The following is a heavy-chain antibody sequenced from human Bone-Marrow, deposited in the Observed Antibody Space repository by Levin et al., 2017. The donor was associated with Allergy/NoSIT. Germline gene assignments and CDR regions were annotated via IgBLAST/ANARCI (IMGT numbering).Heavy chain of an antibody. CDR3: AVTTSSYYGIDN. J-gene: IGHJ4*02. CDR2: ISSSSSYI. V-gene: IGHV3-21*01. D-gene: IGHD2-2*01. Sequence: GESLKISCAASGFSLTYYNMNWVRQARGKGLEWVSYISSSSSYIVYADSVKGRFTVSRDNAENSLFLQMNSLTVEDTAMYYCAVTTSSYYGIDNWGQGTLVTVSS. CDR1: GFSLTYYN.